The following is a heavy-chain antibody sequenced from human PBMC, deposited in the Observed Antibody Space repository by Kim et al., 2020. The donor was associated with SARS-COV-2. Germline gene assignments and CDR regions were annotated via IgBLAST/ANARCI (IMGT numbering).Heavy chain of an antibody. CDR1: GYTFTSYY. Sequence: ASVKVSCKASGYTFTSYYMHWVRQAPGQGLEWMGIINPSGGSTSYAQKFQGRVTMTRDTSTSTVYMELSSLRSEDTAVYYCARDPPGTAMALYYYDSSGYLDYWGQGTLVTVSS. J-gene: IGHJ4*02. CDR3: ARDPPGTAMALYYYDSSGYLDY. CDR2: INPSGGST. D-gene: IGHD3-22*01. V-gene: IGHV1-46*01.